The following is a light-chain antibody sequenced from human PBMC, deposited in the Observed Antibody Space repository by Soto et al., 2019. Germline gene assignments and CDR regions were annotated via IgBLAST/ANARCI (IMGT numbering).Light chain of an antibody. Sequence: PVLTHSPSASASLGASVKLTCTLRSGHSNYAIAWHQQQPEKGPRYLMELNRDGSHSKGDGIPNRFSGSSSGAERYLTISSLQSEDEADYYCQTWGTGIVLFGGGTKRTVL. CDR2: LNRDGSH. V-gene: IGLV4-69*01. CDR3: QTWGTGIVL. J-gene: IGLJ2*01. CDR1: SGHSNYA.